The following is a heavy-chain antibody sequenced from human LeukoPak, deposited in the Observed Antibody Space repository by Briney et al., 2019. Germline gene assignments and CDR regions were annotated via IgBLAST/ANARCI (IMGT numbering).Heavy chain of an antibody. Sequence: PGGSLRLSCAPSGLTLSSSWMHWVRQVPGEGLVWVARMNENGRRTDVAGSVRGRFTISRDIAKNTLFLQMNSLRVEDTAVYHCVRDFGGEDDFWGQGTLVAVSS. V-gene: IGHV3-74*01. CDR3: VRDFGGEDDF. D-gene: IGHD3-16*01. CDR1: GLTLSSSW. CDR2: MNENGRRT. J-gene: IGHJ4*02.